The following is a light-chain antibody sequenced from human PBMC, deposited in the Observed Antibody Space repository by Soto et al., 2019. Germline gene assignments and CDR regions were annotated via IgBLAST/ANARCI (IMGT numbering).Light chain of an antibody. Sequence: QSVLTQPASVSGSPGQSITISCTGTSSDVGGYNYVSWYQQHPGKAPNLIIFDVSNRPSGVSNRFSGSKSGNSASLTISGLQAEDEADYYCSSYTGSNTPVVFGGETQLTVL. J-gene: IGLJ2*01. CDR2: DVS. CDR3: SSYTGSNTPVV. V-gene: IGLV2-14*01. CDR1: SSDVGGYNY.